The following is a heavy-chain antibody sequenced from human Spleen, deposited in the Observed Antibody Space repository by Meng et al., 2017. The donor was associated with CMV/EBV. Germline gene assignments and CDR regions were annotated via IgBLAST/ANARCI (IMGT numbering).Heavy chain of an antibody. Sequence: GESLKISCAASGFTFSSYWMDWVRQAPGKGLEWVANIKQDGSKKYYVDSVKGRFTISRDNAKNSLYLQMNSLRAEDTAVHYCARDVGYLAFDYWGQGTLVTVSS. CDR3: ARDVGYLAFDY. J-gene: IGHJ4*02. CDR1: GFTFSSYW. CDR2: IKQDGSKK. D-gene: IGHD2-15*01. V-gene: IGHV3-7*01.